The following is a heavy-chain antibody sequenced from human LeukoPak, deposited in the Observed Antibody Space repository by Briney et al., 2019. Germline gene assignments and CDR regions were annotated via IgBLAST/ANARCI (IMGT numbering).Heavy chain of an antibody. J-gene: IGHJ5*02. CDR1: GFTFSSYG. D-gene: IGHD2-2*01. CDR3: AKEARLYCSSTSCQESWFDP. CDR2: ISGSGGST. V-gene: IGHV3-23*01. Sequence: GRSRRLSCAASGFTFSSYGMHWVRQAPGKGLEWVSAISGSGGSTYYADSVKGRFTISRDNSKNTLYLQMNSLRAEDTAVYYCAKEARLYCSSTSCQESWFDPWGQGTLVTVSS.